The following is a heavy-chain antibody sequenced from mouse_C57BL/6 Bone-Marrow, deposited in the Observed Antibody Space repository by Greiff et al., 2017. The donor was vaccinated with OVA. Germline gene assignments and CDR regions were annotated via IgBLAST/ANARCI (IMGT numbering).Heavy chain of an antibody. CDR2: SRNKANDYTT. V-gene: IGHV7-1*01. CDR1: GFTFSDFY. J-gene: IGHJ1*03. CDR3: ARDEYYWYFDV. Sequence: DVKLVESGGGLVQSGRSLRLSCATSGFTFSDFYMEWVRQAPGKGLEWIAASRNKANDYTTEYSASVKGRFIVSRDTSQSILYLQMIALRAEDTAIYYCARDEYYWYFDVWGTGTTVTVSS.